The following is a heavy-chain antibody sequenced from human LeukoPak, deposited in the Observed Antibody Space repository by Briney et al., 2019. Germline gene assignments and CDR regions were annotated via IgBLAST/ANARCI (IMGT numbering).Heavy chain of an antibody. Sequence: SETLSLTCTVSGGSISSYYWSWIRQPPGKGLEWIGYIYYSGSTNYNPSLTSRVTISVDTSKNQFSLKLSSVTAADTAVYYCATGLAKAAFDIWGQGTVVTVSS. CDR2: IYYSGST. CDR3: ATGLAKAAFDI. CDR1: GGSISSYY. J-gene: IGHJ3*02. V-gene: IGHV4-59*01.